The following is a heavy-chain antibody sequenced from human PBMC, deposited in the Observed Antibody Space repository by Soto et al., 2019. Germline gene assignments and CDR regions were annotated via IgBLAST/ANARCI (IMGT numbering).Heavy chain of an antibody. CDR2: ISSSGSTI. CDR1: GFTFSDYY. J-gene: IGHJ4*02. V-gene: IGHV3-11*01. CDR3: AREPSGWYWVYYFDY. Sequence: GGSLRLSCAASGFTFSDYYVSWIRQAPGKGLEWVSYISSSGSTIYYADSVKGRFTISRDNAKNSLYLQMNSLRAEDTAVYYCAREPSGWYWVYYFDYWGQGTLVTVSS. D-gene: IGHD6-19*01.